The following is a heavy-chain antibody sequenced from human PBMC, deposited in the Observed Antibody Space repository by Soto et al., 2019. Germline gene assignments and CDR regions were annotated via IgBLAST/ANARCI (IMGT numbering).Heavy chain of an antibody. J-gene: IGHJ4*02. CDR2: IGGSGGDT. CDR3: ARRTWRGRADY. D-gene: IGHD3-3*01. Sequence: EVQLLASGGGLVQPGGSLRLSCAASGFPFSSYAMSWVRQAPGKGLGWVSGIGGSGGDTFYADSVKGRFTVSRDNGENTLYLQLNSLRVEDSAIYYCARRTWRGRADYWGQGILVTVSS. CDR1: GFPFSSYA. V-gene: IGHV3-23*01.